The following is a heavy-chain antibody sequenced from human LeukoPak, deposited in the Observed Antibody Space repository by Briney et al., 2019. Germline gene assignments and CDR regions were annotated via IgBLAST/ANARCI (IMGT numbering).Heavy chain of an antibody. CDR2: ISYDGSYK. D-gene: IGHD4-23*01. CDR3: ARDRAALSTVAAIPDTFDI. CDR1: GLTFSAYS. J-gene: IGHJ3*02. Sequence: PGGSLRLSCAASGLTFSAYSMHWVRQAPGKGLEWVAAISYDGSYKYYADPVKGRFIVSRDNSKSTLYLQMNSLRSEDTAVYFCARDRAALSTVAAIPDTFDIWGQGTMVTVSS. V-gene: IGHV3-30*01.